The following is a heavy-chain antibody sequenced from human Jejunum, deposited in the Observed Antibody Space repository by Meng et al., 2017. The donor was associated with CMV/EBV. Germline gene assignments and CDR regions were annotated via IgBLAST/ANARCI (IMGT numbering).Heavy chain of an antibody. J-gene: IGHJ4*02. CDR3: VRGGGGSYYGFR. D-gene: IGHD3/OR15-3a*01. Sequence: SGFTFSSYWMHWVRQGPGKGLVWVSRIKSDGSGTTYADSVKGRFTVSRDNAKNTLYLQMDSLRAEDTAVYYCVRGGGGSYYGFRWGRGTLVTVSS. CDR1: GFTFSSYW. CDR2: IKSDGSGT. V-gene: IGHV3-74*01.